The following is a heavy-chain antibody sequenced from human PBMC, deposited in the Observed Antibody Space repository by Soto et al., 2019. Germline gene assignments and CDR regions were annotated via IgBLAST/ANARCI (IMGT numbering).Heavy chain of an antibody. Sequence: QVQLQESGPGLVKPSQTLSLTCTVSGGSVSSGGYYWSWIRQHPGKGLEWIGYIYYSGSTYYNPSLKSRVTISLDTSKNQFSLKPSSVTAADTAVYYCARGNLHLGFDYWGQGTLVTVSS. CDR2: IYYSGST. CDR1: GGSVSSGGYY. V-gene: IGHV4-31*03. D-gene: IGHD3-16*01. CDR3: ARGNLHLGFDY. J-gene: IGHJ4*02.